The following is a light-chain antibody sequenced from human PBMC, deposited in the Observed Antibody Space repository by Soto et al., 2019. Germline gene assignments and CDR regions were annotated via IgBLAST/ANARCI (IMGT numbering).Light chain of an antibody. CDR2: DAS. CDR1: QSVSSNY. J-gene: IGKJ1*01. CDR3: QQYGSSAWT. Sequence: EIVMTQSPATLSVSPGERATLSCRASQSVSSNYLAWYQKKLGQAPRLLIYDASRRATGIPDRFSGSGSGTDFTLTISRLEPEDFAVYYCQQYGSSAWTFGQGTKVDIK. V-gene: IGKV3-20*01.